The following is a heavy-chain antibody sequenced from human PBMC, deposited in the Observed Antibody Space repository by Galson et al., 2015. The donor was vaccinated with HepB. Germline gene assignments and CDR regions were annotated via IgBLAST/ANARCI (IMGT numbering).Heavy chain of an antibody. J-gene: IGHJ4*02. D-gene: IGHD1-26*01. CDR1: GYTFTSHL. CDR3: MREPYSGTYYFDY. V-gene: IGHV1-46*01. CDR2: INTNVGTT. Sequence: SVKVSCKASGYTFTSHLMHWVRQAPGQGLEWMGIINTNVGTTKYAQEFQGRVTMFRDTSTSTVFMELSSLKSEDTAVYYCMREPYSGTYYFDYWGQGTLVTVSS.